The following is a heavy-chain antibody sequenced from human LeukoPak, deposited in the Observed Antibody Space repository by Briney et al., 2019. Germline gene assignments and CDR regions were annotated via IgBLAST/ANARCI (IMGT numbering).Heavy chain of an antibody. J-gene: IGHJ4*02. V-gene: IGHV3-7*01. CDR2: IKYDRSEK. CDR3: ARGRGIDY. Sequence: GGSLRLSCAASGFTFTSYWMSWVRQAPGKGLEWVANIKYDRSEKYYVDSVKGRFTISRDNADNSLYLEMNSLRGEDTAVYYCARGRGIDYWGQGTLVTVSS. D-gene: IGHD3-16*01. CDR1: GFTFTSYW.